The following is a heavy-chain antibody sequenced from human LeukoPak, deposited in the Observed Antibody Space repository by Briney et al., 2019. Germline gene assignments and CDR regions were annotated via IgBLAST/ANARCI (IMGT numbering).Heavy chain of an antibody. CDR1: GGSISSSYW. V-gene: IGHV4-4*02. D-gene: IGHD3-10*01. J-gene: IGHJ5*02. CDR2: VYHSGST. CDR3: ARHRRDYYGSGSYLSWFDP. Sequence: SETLSLTCAVSGGSISSSYWWSWVRQPPGKGLEWIGEVYHSGSTNYNPSLKSRVTISVDTSKNQFSLKLSSVTAADTAVYYCARHRRDYYGSGSYLSWFDPWGQGTLVTVSS.